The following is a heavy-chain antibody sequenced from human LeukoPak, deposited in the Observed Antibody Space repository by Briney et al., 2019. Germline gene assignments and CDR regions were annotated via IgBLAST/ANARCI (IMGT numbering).Heavy chain of an antibody. CDR3: ARHPTSFDWLRD. CDR2: IIPILAT. Sequence: SVKVSCKASGGTFNRDAINWVRQAPGQGLEWMGRIIPILATTYAPLFEDRLTITADKSTNTVYMELSSLESDDTAVYYCARHPTSFDWLRDWGQGTLVTVSS. CDR1: GGTFNRDA. D-gene: IGHD3-9*01. J-gene: IGHJ4*02. V-gene: IGHV1-69*04.